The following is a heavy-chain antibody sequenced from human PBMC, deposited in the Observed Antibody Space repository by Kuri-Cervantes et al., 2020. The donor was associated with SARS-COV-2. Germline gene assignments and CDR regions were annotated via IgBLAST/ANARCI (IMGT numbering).Heavy chain of an antibody. Sequence: GESLKISCAASGSTFSNAWMSWVRQAPGKGLEWVGRIKSKTDGGTTDYAAPVKGRFTISRDDSKNTLYLQMNSLKTEDTAVYYFTTDREWEPILDYYGMDVWGQGTTVTVSS. J-gene: IGHJ6*02. CDR1: GSTFSNAW. CDR3: TTDREWEPILDYYGMDV. D-gene: IGHD1-26*01. V-gene: IGHV3-15*01. CDR2: IKSKTDGGTT.